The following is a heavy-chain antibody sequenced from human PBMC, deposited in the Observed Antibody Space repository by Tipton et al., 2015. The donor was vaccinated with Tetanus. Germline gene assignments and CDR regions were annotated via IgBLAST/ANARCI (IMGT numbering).Heavy chain of an antibody. V-gene: IGHV5-51*01. Sequence: QSGPEVKKPGESLKISCSGSGYSFNIYWLAWVRQMPGKGLEWMGIIYPDDSDTRYSPSFQGQVTISADKSTTTAYLQGSSLKASDTAMYYCARRWGPYTGDLFWHFDLGGRGPLVTVSS. CDR2: IYPDDSDT. J-gene: IGHJ2*01. CDR1: GYSFNIYW. D-gene: IGHD7-27*01. CDR3: ARRWGPYTGDLFWHFDL.